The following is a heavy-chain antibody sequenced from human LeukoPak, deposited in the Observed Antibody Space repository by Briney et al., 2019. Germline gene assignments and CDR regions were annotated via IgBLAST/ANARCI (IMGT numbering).Heavy chain of an antibody. CDR1: GFTFSTYS. CDR3: ARDRLAVAGTSFDS. J-gene: IGHJ4*02. V-gene: IGHV3-48*01. Sequence: GGSLRLSCAASGFTFSTYSMNWVRQAPGKGLEWVSNISSSSSTIYYTDSVKGRFTISRDNAKNSLYLQMNSLRAEDTAVYYYARDRLAVAGTSFDSWGQGTLVTVSS. D-gene: IGHD6-19*01. CDR2: ISSSSSTI.